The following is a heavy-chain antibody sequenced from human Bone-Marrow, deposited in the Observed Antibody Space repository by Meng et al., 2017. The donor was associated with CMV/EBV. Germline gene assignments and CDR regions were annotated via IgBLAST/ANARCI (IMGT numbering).Heavy chain of an antibody. CDR3: ARSSGWSRFDY. V-gene: IGHV1-2*02. D-gene: IGHD6-19*01. CDR1: GYTVTDYY. CDR2: INPNDDT. J-gene: IGHJ4*02. Sequence: QVQMVQSGAEGKKPGASVKVSFKASGYTVTDYYIHWVRQAPGQWLEWMGWINPNDDTNYAQNFQGRVTMTRDMSINTVYMELSRLTSDDTAVYYCARSSGWSRFDYWGLGTLVTVSS.